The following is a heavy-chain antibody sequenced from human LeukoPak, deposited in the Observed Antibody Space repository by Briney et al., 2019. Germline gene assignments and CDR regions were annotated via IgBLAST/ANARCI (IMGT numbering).Heavy chain of an antibody. V-gene: IGHV3-30*18. D-gene: IGHD3-22*01. Sequence: GGSLRLSCGASGFTFSSYGMDWVRQAPGKGLGWVAFISYDGSNKYYADSVKGRFTISRDNSKNTLYLQMNSLRAEDTAVYYCAKCTYYYDSSGYYYGIFDYWGQGTLVTVSS. CDR2: ISYDGSNK. J-gene: IGHJ4*02. CDR1: GFTFSSYG. CDR3: AKCTYYYDSSGYYYGIFDY.